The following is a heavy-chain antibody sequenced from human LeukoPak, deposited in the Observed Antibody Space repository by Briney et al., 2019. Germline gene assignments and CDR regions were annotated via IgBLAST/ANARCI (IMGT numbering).Heavy chain of an antibody. V-gene: IGHV4-34*01. Sequence: SETLSLTCAVYGGSFSGYYCSWIRQPPGKGLEWIGEINHSGSTNYNPSLKSRVTISVDTSKNQFSLKLSSVTAADTAVYYCARGHGRRYWYFDLWGRGTLVTVSS. CDR2: INHSGST. CDR1: GGSFSGYY. J-gene: IGHJ2*01. D-gene: IGHD4-17*01. CDR3: ARGHGRRYWYFDL.